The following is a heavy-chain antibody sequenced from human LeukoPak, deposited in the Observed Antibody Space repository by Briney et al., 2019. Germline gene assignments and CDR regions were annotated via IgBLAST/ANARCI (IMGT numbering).Heavy chain of an antibody. CDR2: MNPKSGNT. J-gene: IGHJ6*03. Sequence: ASVTVSCNISGDTFTTYDINWVRQATGQGLEWMGWMNPKSGNTVYAQKFQGRLTLTRDISISTAYMELSSLRSEDTAVYFCATAITIFDYYNMDVWGKGTTVTVSS. D-gene: IGHD3-3*01. CDR1: GDTFTTYD. CDR3: ATAITIFDYYNMDV. V-gene: IGHV1-8*01.